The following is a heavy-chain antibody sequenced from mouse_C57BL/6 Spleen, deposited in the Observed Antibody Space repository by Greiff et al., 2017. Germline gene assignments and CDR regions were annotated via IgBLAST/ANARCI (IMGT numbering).Heavy chain of an antibody. CDR3: ARGYYYSSSYCAMDY. J-gene: IGHJ4*01. CDR2: IDPSDSYT. D-gene: IGHD1-1*01. Sequence: QVQLQQPGAELVRPGTSVKLSCKASGYTFTSYWMHWVKQRPGQGLEWIGVIDPSDSYTNYNQKFKGKATLTVDTSSRAAYMQLSSLTSEDSAVYYCARGYYYSSSYCAMDYWGQGTSVTVSS. CDR1: GYTFTSYW. V-gene: IGHV1-59*01.